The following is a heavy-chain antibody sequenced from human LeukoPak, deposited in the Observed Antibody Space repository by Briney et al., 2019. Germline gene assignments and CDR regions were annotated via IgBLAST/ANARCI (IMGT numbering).Heavy chain of an antibody. Sequence: SVKVSCTASGGTFSSYAISWVRQAPGQGLEWMGGIIPIFGTANYAQKFQGRVTLTADESTSTAYMELSSLRSEDTAVYYCASVGNCSSTSCYLDFDYWGQGTLVTVSS. CDR1: GGTFSSYA. CDR2: IIPIFGTA. J-gene: IGHJ4*02. V-gene: IGHV1-69*01. CDR3: ASVGNCSSTSCYLDFDY. D-gene: IGHD2-2*01.